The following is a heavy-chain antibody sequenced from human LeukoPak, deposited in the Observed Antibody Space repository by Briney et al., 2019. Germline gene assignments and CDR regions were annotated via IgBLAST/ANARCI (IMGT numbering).Heavy chain of an antibody. V-gene: IGHV3-30*04. CDR1: GFTFSSYA. CDR2: ISYDGSNK. J-gene: IGHJ4*02. Sequence: PGGSLRLSCAASGFTFSSYAMHWVRQAPGKGLEWVALISYDGSNKYYADSVKGRFTISRDNSKNTLYLQMNRLRAEDTAVYYCAKDFSVYYYDSRVLDYWGQGTLVTVSS. CDR3: AKDFSVYYYDSRVLDY. D-gene: IGHD3-22*01.